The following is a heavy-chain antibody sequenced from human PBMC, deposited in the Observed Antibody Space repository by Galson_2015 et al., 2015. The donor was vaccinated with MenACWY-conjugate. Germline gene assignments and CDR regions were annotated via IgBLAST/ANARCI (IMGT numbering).Heavy chain of an antibody. CDR3: VRHDWKWVIDYFYGIDI. CDR2: IYPGDADT. D-gene: IGHD1-1*01. J-gene: IGHJ6*02. Sequence: QSGAEVKKPGESLKISCKASGYSFSTYWIAWVRQMPGKGLEWMGVIYPGDADTRYSPSFLGQVTISADKSTSTAYLQWSSLKASDTAIYYCVRHDWKWVIDYFYGIDIWGQGTTVTVSS. CDR1: GYSFSTYW. V-gene: IGHV5-51*01.